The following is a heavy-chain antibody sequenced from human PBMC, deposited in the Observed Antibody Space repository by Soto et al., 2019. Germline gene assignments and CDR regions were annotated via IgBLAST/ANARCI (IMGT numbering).Heavy chain of an antibody. CDR3: ARRWGEGRVDY. CDR2: IYHSGNT. V-gene: IGHV4-4*02. CDR1: GGSISSSNW. J-gene: IGHJ4*02. D-gene: IGHD3-10*01. Sequence: QVQLQESGPGLVKPSGTLSLTCAVSGGSISSSNWWSWVRQPPGNGLVWIGEIYHSGNTNYNPSLKSRVTMAVDKRRNQFALKLSSVTAADSAVYYCARRWGEGRVDYWGQGTLVTVSS.